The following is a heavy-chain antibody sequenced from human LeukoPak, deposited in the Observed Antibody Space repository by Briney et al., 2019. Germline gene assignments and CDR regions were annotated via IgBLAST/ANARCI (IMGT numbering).Heavy chain of an antibody. J-gene: IGHJ4*02. V-gene: IGHV3-30*02. CDR2: IRYDGSNK. CDR3: ATLGATGLDY. D-gene: IGHD1-26*01. CDR1: GFTFSSYG. Sequence: GGSLRLSCAASGFTFSSYGIHWVRQAPDKGLEWVAFIRYDGSNKLYADSVKGRFTISRDNSKNTLYLQMNSLRAEDTAVYYCATLGATGLDYWGQGTLVTVSS.